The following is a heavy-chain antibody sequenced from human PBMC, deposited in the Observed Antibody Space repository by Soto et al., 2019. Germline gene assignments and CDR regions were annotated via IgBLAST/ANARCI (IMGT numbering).Heavy chain of an antibody. D-gene: IGHD6-13*01. Sequence: EVQLVESGGGLVQPGGSLRLSCAASGFTFSNYAMHWVRQAPGKGLEYVSAISSNGGSTYYANSVKGRFTISRDNSKNTLYLQIGSLRAEDMAVYYCARYSNSVADYWGQGTLVTVSS. V-gene: IGHV3-64*01. CDR2: ISSNGGST. CDR3: ARYSNSVADY. CDR1: GFTFSNYA. J-gene: IGHJ4*02.